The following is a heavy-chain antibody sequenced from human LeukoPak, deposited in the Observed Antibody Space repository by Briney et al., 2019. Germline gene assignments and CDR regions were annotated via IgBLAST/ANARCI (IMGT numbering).Heavy chain of an antibody. J-gene: IGHJ4*02. Sequence: ASVKVSCNASGYTFTGYYMHWVRQAPGQGLEWMGWINPNSGGTNYAQKFQGWVTMTRDTSISTAYMELSRLRSDDTAVYYCARSMITFGGVIVPYFDYWGQGTLVTVSS. CDR3: ARSMITFGGVIVPYFDY. D-gene: IGHD3-16*02. CDR1: GYTFTGYY. V-gene: IGHV1-2*04. CDR2: INPNSGGT.